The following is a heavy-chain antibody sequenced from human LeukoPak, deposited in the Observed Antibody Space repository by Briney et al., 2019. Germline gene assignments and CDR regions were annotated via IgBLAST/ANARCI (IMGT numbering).Heavy chain of an antibody. CDR3: ATYDYGDYDGY. CDR1: GYTFTSYG. J-gene: IGHJ4*02. D-gene: IGHD4-17*01. CDR2: ISAYNGNT. V-gene: IGHV1-18*01. Sequence: ASVKVSCKASGYTFTSYGISWVRQAPGQGLEWMGWISAYNGNTNYAQKLQGRVTMTTDTSTSTAHMELRSLRSDDTAVYYCATYDYGDYDGYWGQGTLVTVSS.